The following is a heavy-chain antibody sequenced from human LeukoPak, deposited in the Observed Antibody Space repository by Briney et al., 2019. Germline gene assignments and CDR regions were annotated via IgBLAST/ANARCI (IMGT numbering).Heavy chain of an antibody. V-gene: IGHV4-34*01. D-gene: IGHD3-3*01. Sequence: SETLSLTCAVYGGSFSGYYWTWIRQTPGKGLEWIGEINDRGSTDYNPSLKSRVSISVDTSKNQFSLKLTSVTAADTAFYYCARGLGRFLEYRAHWGQGTPVTVSS. CDR1: GGSFSGYY. CDR3: ARGLGRFLEYRAH. CDR2: INDRGST. J-gene: IGHJ4*02.